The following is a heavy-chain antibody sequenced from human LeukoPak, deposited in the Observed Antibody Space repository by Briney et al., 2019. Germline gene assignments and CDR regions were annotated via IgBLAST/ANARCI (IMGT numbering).Heavy chain of an antibody. V-gene: IGHV3-7*01. J-gene: IGHJ4*02. Sequence: YWMTWXRXAPGRGLECVANIKEDGSEEYYVDSVKGRFTISRDNSKNSLYLQMNSLRGEDTAVYYCATGQIGYDWWGQGTLVTVSS. CDR1: YW. CDR2: IKEDGSEE. CDR3: ATGQIGYDW. D-gene: IGHD5-12*01.